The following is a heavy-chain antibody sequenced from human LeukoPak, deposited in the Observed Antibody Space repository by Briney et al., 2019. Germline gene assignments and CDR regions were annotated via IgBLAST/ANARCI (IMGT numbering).Heavy chain of an antibody. Sequence: GASVKVSCKASGYTFTSYYMHWVRQAPGQGLEWMEIINPSGGSTSYAQKFQGRVTMTRDTSTSTVYMELSSLRSEDTAVYYCARDHSTLLWFGELQFPDYWGQGTLVTVSS. CDR1: GYTFTSYY. CDR3: ARDHSTLLWFGELQFPDY. D-gene: IGHD3-10*01. J-gene: IGHJ4*02. CDR2: INPSGGST. V-gene: IGHV1-46*01.